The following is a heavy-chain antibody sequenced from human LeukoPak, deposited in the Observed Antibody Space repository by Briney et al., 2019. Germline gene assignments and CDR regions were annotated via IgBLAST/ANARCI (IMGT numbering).Heavy chain of an antibody. CDR2: IYYSGST. CDR1: GGSISSGDYY. CDR3: ARDRRELHAFDI. Sequence: PSQTLSLACTVSGGSISSGDYYWSWIRQPPGKGLEWIGYIYYSGSTYYNPSLKSRVTISVDTSKNQFSLKLSSVTAADTAVYYCARDRRELHAFDIWGQGTMVTVSS. J-gene: IGHJ3*02. D-gene: IGHD1-26*01. V-gene: IGHV4-30-4*08.